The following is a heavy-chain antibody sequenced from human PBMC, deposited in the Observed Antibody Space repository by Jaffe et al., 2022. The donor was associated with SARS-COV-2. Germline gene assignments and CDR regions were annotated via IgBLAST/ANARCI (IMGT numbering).Heavy chain of an antibody. V-gene: IGHV3-30*18. CDR3: AKGATKVDY. CDR2: ISYDGSVQ. J-gene: IGHJ4*02. Sequence: QVQLVESGGGVVQPGGSLRVSCAASGITLKDYGMHWVRQAPGRGLEWVAFISYDGSVQHYGDSVKGRFTISRDDWKNTLFLEMNSLRADDTAVYYCAKGATKVDYWGQGTLVTVSS. D-gene: IGHD1-26*01. CDR1: GITLKDYG.